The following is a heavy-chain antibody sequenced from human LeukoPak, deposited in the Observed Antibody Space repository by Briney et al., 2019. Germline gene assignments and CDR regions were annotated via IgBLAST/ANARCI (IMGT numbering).Heavy chain of an antibody. D-gene: IGHD6-13*01. V-gene: IGHV3-30*02. Sequence: GGSLRLSCAASGFTFSGYGMHWVRQAPGKGLEWVAYIRYDGGQKYYVDSVKGRFTISRDNSKNTMSLQMNSLTDEDTAVYYCAAIAVAGLYWGQGTLVTVSS. CDR3: AAIAVAGLY. CDR1: GFTFSGYG. CDR2: IRYDGGQK. J-gene: IGHJ4*02.